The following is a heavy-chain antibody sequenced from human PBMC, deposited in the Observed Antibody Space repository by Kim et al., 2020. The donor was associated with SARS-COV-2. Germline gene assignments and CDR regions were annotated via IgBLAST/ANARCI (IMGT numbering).Heavy chain of an antibody. CDR3: ARGKGYFQH. CDR2: IKHSGST. Sequence: SETLSLTCAVYGGSFSGYYWSWIRQPPGKGLEWIGEIKHSGSTNYNPSLKSRVTISVDTSKNQFSLKLSSVTAADTAVYYCARGKGYFQHWGQGTLVTVSS. J-gene: IGHJ1*01. V-gene: IGHV4-34*01. CDR1: GGSFSGYY.